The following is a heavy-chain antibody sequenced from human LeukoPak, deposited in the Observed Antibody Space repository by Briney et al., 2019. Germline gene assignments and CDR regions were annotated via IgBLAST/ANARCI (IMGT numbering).Heavy chain of an antibody. J-gene: IGHJ5*02. Sequence: GGSLRLSCAASGFTFSSYSMNWVRQAPGKGLEWVSSISSSSSYIYYADPVKGRFTISRDNAKNSLYLQMNSLRAEDTAVYYCARRALAARPGSNWFDPWGQGTLVTVSS. CDR2: ISSSSSYI. D-gene: IGHD6-6*01. CDR1: GFTFSSYS. CDR3: ARRALAARPGSNWFDP. V-gene: IGHV3-21*01.